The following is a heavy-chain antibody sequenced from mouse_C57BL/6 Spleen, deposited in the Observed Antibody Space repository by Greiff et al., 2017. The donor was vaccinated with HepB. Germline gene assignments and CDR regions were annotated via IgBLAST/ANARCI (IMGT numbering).Heavy chain of an antibody. J-gene: IGHJ2*01. D-gene: IGHD2-4*01. V-gene: IGHV1-26*01. Sequence: EVQLQQSGPELVKPGASVKISCKASGYTFTDYYMNWVKQSHGKSLEWIGDINPNNGGTSYNQKFKGKATLTVDKSSSTAYMELRSLTSEDSAVYYCARVLPIYYDLYFDYWGQGTTLTVSS. CDR2: INPNNGGT. CDR1: GYTFTDYY. CDR3: ARVLPIYYDLYFDY.